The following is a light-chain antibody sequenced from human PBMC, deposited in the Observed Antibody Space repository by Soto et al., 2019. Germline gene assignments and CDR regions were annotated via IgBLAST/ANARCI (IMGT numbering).Light chain of an antibody. V-gene: IGKV3-11*01. J-gene: IGKJ1*01. Sequence: EIVLTQSPATLSLSPGERATLSCRASQSVSSYLAWYQQKPGQAPRRLIYDASNRATGIPARFSGSGSGTDFTLTISSLEPEDFAVYYCQQRSNWPPTFGQGTKVEI. CDR3: QQRSNWPPT. CDR2: DAS. CDR1: QSVSSY.